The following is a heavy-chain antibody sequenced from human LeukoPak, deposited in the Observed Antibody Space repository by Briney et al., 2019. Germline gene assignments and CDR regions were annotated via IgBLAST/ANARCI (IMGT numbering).Heavy chain of an antibody. J-gene: IGHJ5*02. CDR1: GGSISTYY. Sequence: PSETLSLTCTVSGGSISTYYWSWIRQPAGKGLEWIGRIYTSGSPNYNPSLKSRVTMPVDTSRKQFSLNLTSVTAADTAVYYCARGAYGSEGKASFDPWGQGTLVTVSS. CDR3: ARGAYGSEGKASFDP. V-gene: IGHV4-4*07. D-gene: IGHD3-10*01. CDR2: IYTSGSP.